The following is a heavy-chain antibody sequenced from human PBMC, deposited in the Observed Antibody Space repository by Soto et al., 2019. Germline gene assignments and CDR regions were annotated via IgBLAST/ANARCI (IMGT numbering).Heavy chain of an antibody. V-gene: IGHV1-2*04. CDR1: GYTFTDYE. D-gene: IGHD2-21*01. CDR3: ARWSYFGGYAY. J-gene: IGHJ4*02. Sequence: VASVKVSCKASGYTFTDYEIHWVRQAPGQGLEWMGWINPNSGGTNSAQKFLGWVTMTRDTSITTAYLNLTRLNSDDTAMYYCARWSYFGGYAYWGQGTLVTVSS. CDR2: INPNSGGT.